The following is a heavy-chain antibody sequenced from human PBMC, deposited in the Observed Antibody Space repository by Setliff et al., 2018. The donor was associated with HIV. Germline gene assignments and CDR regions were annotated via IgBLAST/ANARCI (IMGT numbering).Heavy chain of an antibody. Sequence: PSETLSLTCAVSGDSMSNNVYWAWIRQTPGRGLEWIGSVYGTGSTYYSPSLKSRVTISVDTSKNQFSLRLNSVTAADTAVYYCASDISPDDGYNRLHYFDYWGQGTLVTVS. D-gene: IGHD5-12*01. CDR2: VYGTGST. J-gene: IGHJ4*02. CDR1: GDSMSNNVY. V-gene: IGHV4-38-2*01. CDR3: ASDISPDDGYNRLHYFDY.